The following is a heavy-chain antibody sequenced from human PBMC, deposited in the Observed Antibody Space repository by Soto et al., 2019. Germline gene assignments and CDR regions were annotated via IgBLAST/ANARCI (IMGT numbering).Heavy chain of an antibody. D-gene: IGHD3-22*01. CDR3: ARATDDSAGYYLLRPPAQPYAMDV. CDR1: GFTFSNYW. J-gene: IGHJ6*02. CDR2: INSDGSAT. V-gene: IGHV3-74*01. Sequence: GGSLRLSCAVSGFTFSNYWMEWVRQAPGKGLVWVSRINSDGSATDYADSVKGRFTVSRDNAKNTLYLQMNSLRAEDTAIYYCARATDDSAGYYLLRPPAQPYAMDVWGQGTTVTVSS.